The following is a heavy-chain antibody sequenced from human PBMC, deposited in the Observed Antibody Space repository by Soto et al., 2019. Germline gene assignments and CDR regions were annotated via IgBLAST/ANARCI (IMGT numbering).Heavy chain of an antibody. CDR3: ARGHDNSNYAAHH. CDR2: INPKSGGT. V-gene: IGHV1-2*04. D-gene: IGHD4-4*01. J-gene: IGHJ5*02. CDR1: GYTFTDHY. Sequence: ASVKVSCKASGYTFTDHYMHWVRQAPGQGLEWMGWINPKSGGTNYAQKFQGWVTMTRDTSSSTAYMEVNRLKSDGTAVYYCARGHDNSNYAAHHWGQGTLVTVSS.